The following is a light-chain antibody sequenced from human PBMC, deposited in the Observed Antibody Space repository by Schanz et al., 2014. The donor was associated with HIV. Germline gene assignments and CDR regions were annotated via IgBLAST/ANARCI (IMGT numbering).Light chain of an antibody. J-gene: IGKJ2*01. CDR1: QRIGSH. CDR3: QQCDSYPYT. V-gene: IGKV1-5*03. Sequence: DIQMTQSPSTLSASVGDRVTITCRASQRIGSHLAWYQQKPGRAPKLLIYRASSLESGVPSRFSGSGSGTDFTLTISSLQPDDFATYYCQQCDSYPYTFGQGTKLDIK. CDR2: RAS.